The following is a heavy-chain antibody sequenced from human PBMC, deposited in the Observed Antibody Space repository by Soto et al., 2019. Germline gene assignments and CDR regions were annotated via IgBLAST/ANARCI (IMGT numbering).Heavy chain of an antibody. CDR2: ISSSSSYI. J-gene: IGHJ4*02. CDR1: VFTFISYS. CDR3: ARDLARPYYYDSSGYYHDY. V-gene: IGHV3-21*01. D-gene: IGHD3-22*01. Sequence: GWSLRLSCASSVFTFISYSMNWVRQAPGKGLEWVSSISSSSSYIYYADSVKGRFTISRDNAKNSLYLQMNSLRAEDTAVYYCARDLARPYYYDSSGYYHDYWGQGTLVTVS.